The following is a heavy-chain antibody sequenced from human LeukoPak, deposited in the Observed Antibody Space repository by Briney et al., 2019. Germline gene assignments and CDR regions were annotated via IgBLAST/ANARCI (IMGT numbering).Heavy chain of an antibody. J-gene: IGHJ4*02. D-gene: IGHD1-26*01. CDR1: GLTFNDYY. Sequence: PGRCLRLSCAASGLTFNDYYMSWIRQAPGKGLEWGSYISSSGSTIYYADSVKGRFTISRDNSKNTLYLQMNSLRAEDTAVYYCAKEGGIGGSYGFGYWGQGTLVTVSS. CDR2: ISSSGSTI. V-gene: IGHV3-11*01. CDR3: AKEGGIGGSYGFGY.